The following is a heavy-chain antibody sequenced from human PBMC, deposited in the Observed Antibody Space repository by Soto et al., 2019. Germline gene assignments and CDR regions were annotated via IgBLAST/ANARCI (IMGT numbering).Heavy chain of an antibody. J-gene: IGHJ6*03. V-gene: IGHV1-69*08. CDR2: IIPVLGMA. CDR1: GDIFDSLT. CDR3: ARELGGYDYLDYYYYMDV. D-gene: IGHD5-12*01. Sequence: QVQLVQSGAEMKKPGSSVKVSCQASGDIFDSLTINWVRQAPGQGLEWLGRIIPVLGMANYAQKFQGRVTIIADKSTSTVYMELSSLTSEDTAVYYCARELGGYDYLDYYYYMDVWGEGTTVTVSS.